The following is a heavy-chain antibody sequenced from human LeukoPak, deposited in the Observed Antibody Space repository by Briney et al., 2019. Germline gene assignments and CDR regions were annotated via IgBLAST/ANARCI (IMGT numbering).Heavy chain of an antibody. J-gene: IGHJ5*02. V-gene: IGHV4-30-4*08. CDR1: GGSISSGDYY. D-gene: IGHD3-22*01. CDR3: AREVILWGPNPFDP. Sequence: SETLSLTCTVSGGSISSGDYYWSWIRQPPGKGLEWIGYIYYSGSTYYNPSLKSRVTISVDTSKNQFSLKLSSVTAADTAVYYCAREVILWGPNPFDPWGQGTLVTVSS. CDR2: IYYSGST.